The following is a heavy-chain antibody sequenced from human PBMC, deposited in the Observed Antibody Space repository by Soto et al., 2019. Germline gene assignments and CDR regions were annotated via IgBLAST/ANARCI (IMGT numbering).Heavy chain of an antibody. CDR2: IYYSGST. D-gene: IGHD3-10*01. Sequence: PSETLSLTCTVSGGSISSGGYYWSWIRQHPGKGLEWIGYIYYSGSTYYNPSLKSRVTISVDTSKNQFSLKLSSVTAADTAVYYCARAPSYGSGSYYGAYSYYFDYWGQGTLVT. CDR3: ARAPSYGSGSYYGAYSYYFDY. V-gene: IGHV4-31*03. CDR1: GGSISSGGYY. J-gene: IGHJ4*02.